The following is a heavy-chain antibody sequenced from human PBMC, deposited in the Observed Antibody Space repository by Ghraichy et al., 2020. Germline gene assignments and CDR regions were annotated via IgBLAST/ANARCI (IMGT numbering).Heavy chain of an antibody. V-gene: IGHV4-59*01. J-gene: IGHJ4*02. CDR1: GGSMSPFH. CDR2: IFYTGTA. CDR3: ARVMTSHCGGDCYSHYFAF. Sequence: SETLSLTCSVSGGSMSPFHWSWVRKSPGKGLEWIGNIFYTGTATYNSALKSRVTISIDTSTNQFSLKLRSMTAADTAVYYCARVMTSHCGGDCYSHYFAFWGQGTLVTASS. D-gene: IGHD2-21*02.